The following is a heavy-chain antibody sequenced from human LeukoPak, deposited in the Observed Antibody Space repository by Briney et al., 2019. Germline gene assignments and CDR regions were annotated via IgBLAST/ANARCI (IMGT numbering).Heavy chain of an antibody. V-gene: IGHV1-8*01. D-gene: IGHD3-16*01. J-gene: IGHJ4*02. CDR2: ITPNSGYT. CDR3: ARARGDLDY. Sequence: GAVRVSCKQSGYTFTSLEINWGRQAPGEGREWMGWITPNSGYTGYAQKSQGRVTMTRDTSISTAYMEPSSLRSDDTAVYYCARARGDLDYWGQGTLDTVSS. CDR1: GYTFTSLE.